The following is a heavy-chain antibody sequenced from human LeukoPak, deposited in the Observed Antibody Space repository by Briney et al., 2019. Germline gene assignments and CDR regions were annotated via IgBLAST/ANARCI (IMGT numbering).Heavy chain of an antibody. V-gene: IGHV1-18*01. J-gene: IGHJ4*02. CDR3: ARDIHRDGYMGY. Sequence: ASVRVSCKTSGYRFTSYGISWVRQALGQGLEWMGWINTYNGNTNYAQKFQGRVTMTTDTSASTAYMELRSLRSDDTALYYCARDIHRDGYMGYGGQGSLVTVSS. CDR1: GYRFTSYG. D-gene: IGHD5-24*01. CDR2: INTYNGNT.